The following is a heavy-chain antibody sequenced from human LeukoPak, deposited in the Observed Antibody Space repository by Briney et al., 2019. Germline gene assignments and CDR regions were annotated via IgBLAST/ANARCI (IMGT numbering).Heavy chain of an antibody. Sequence: GGSLRLSCAVSGVTFNTYGMHWVRQAPGKGLEWVAFISYDGSNKYYADSVKGRFTISRDNSKNTLYLEMNSLRPEDTALYCCANDYSSSSDYFDFWGQGTLVTVSS. CDR2: ISYDGSNK. CDR1: GVTFNTYG. J-gene: IGHJ4*02. V-gene: IGHV3-30*18. D-gene: IGHD6-13*01. CDR3: ANDYSSSSDYFDF.